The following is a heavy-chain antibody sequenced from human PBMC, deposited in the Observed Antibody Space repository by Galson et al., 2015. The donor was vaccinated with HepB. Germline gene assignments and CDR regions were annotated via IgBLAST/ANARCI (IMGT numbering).Heavy chain of an antibody. CDR2: IYSGGST. Sequence: SLRLSCAASGFTVSSNYMSWVRQAPGKGLEWVSVIYSGGSTYYADSVKGRFTISRDNSKNTLYLQMNSLRAEDTAVYYCAREGDGYGIGYFDLWGRGTLVTVSS. V-gene: IGHV3-53*01. D-gene: IGHD5-24*01. J-gene: IGHJ2*01. CDR1: GFTVSSNY. CDR3: AREGDGYGIGYFDL.